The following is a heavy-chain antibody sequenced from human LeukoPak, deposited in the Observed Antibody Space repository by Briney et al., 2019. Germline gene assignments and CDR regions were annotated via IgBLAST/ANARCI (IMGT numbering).Heavy chain of an antibody. CDR1: GFTFSSYA. CDR2: ISSNGGST. V-gene: IGHV3-64*01. Sequence: PGGSLRLSCAASGFTFSSYAMRWVRQAPGKGLEYVSAISSNGGSTYYANSVKGRFTISRDNSKNTLYLQMGSLRAEDMAVYYCARAGSSGWYEGASDYWGQGTLVTVSS. D-gene: IGHD6-19*01. J-gene: IGHJ4*02. CDR3: ARAGSSGWYEGASDY.